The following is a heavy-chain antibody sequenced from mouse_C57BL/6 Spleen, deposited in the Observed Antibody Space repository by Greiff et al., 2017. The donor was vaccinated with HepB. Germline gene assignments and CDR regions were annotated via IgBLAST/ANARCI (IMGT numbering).Heavy chain of an antibody. V-gene: IGHV1-59*01. J-gene: IGHJ2*01. CDR3: ARIYGNYVGVVFDY. D-gene: IGHD2-1*01. Sequence: QVQLKQPGAELVRPGTSVKLSCKASGYTFTSYWMHWVKQRPGQGLEWIGVIDPSDSYTNYNQKFKGKATLTVDTSSSTAYMQLSSLTSEDSAVYYCARIYGNYVGVVFDYWGQGTTLTVSS. CDR2: IDPSDSYT. CDR1: GYTFTSYW.